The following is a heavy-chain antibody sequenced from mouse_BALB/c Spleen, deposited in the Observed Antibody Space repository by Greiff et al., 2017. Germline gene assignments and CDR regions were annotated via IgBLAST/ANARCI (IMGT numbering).Heavy chain of an antibody. J-gene: IGHJ2*01. CDR3: ARIGDDNLYFDY. D-gene: IGHD1-3*01. Sequence: VQLQQSGAELAKPGASVQMSCKASGYTFTSYWMHWVKQRPGQGLEWIGYINPSTGYTEYNQKFKDKATLTADKSTSTAYMQLRSLTSEDSAVYYYARIGDDNLYFDYWGQGTTRTVAS. CDR2: INPSTGYT. CDR1: GYTFTSYW. V-gene: IGHV1-7*01.